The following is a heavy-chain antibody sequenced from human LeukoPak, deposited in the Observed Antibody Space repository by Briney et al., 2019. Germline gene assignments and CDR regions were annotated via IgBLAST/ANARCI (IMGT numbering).Heavy chain of an antibody. CDR2: ISGSGGST. CDR3: ARDLGQYYDTSDNWFDP. V-gene: IGHV3-23*01. CDR1: GFAFISYA. J-gene: IGHJ5*02. D-gene: IGHD3-22*01. Sequence: GGSLRLSCAASGFAFISYAMSWVRQAPGKGPEWVSGISGSGGSTYYADSVKGRFTISRDNAKNTLNLQMNSLRAEDTAVYYCARDLGQYYDTSDNWFDPWGQGTLVTVSS.